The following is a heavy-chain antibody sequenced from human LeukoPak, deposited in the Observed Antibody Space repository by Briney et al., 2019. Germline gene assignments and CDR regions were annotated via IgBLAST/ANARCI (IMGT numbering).Heavy chain of an antibody. D-gene: IGHD2-21*02. CDR1: GYTFTGYY. CDR3: ARGAWGVVTAILDY. Sequence: ASVKVSCKASGYTFTGYYMHWVRQAPGQGLEWMGWINPNSGGTNYAQKFQGRVTMTRDTSTSTAYMELSRLRSDDTAVYYCARGAWGVVTAILDYWGQGTLVTVSS. J-gene: IGHJ4*02. CDR2: INPNSGGT. V-gene: IGHV1-2*02.